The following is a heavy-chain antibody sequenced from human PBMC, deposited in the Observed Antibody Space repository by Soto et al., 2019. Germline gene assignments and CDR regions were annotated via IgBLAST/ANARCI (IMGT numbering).Heavy chain of an antibody. CDR3: EVTAGY. V-gene: IGHV1-8*01. CDR2: MSPDSGNP. D-gene: IGHD2-21*02. J-gene: IGHJ4*02. CDR1: GYTFTDYD. Sequence: ASVKVSCTTSGYTFTDYDINWLRQAPGQGLEWMGWMSPDSGNPGYAQQFQGRVTMTSDTSIRTAYMELRSLRSEDTAVYYCEVTAGYWGQGTMVTVSS.